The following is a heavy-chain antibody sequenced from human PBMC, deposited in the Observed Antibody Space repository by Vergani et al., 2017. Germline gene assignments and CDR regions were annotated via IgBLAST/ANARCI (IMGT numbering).Heavy chain of an antibody. Sequence: EVQLVESGGGLVQPGGSLRLSCAASGFTFSSYWMTWVRQAPGKGLEWVANIKQDGSEKYYVDSVKGRFTISRDNAKNSLYLQMNSLRAEDTAVYYCAREFHPHFDWVGWFDPWGQGTLVTVSS. CDR3: AREFHPHFDWVGWFDP. CDR2: IKQDGSEK. CDR1: GFTFSSYW. D-gene: IGHD3-9*01. V-gene: IGHV3-7*01. J-gene: IGHJ5*02.